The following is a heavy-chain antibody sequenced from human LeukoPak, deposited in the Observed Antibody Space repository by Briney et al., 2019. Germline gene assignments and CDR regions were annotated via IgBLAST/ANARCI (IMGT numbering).Heavy chain of an antibody. CDR1: GFTFSSYS. V-gene: IGHV3-48*04. D-gene: IGHD2-15*01. Sequence: GGSLRLSCAASGFTFSSYSMNWVRQAPGKGLEWVSYIGIGNSPIHYADSVKGRFTISRDDAENSLYLQMNNLRAEDTALYYCARDHQWSFDYWGQENLVTVSS. CDR2: IGIGNSPI. CDR3: ARDHQWSFDY. J-gene: IGHJ4*02.